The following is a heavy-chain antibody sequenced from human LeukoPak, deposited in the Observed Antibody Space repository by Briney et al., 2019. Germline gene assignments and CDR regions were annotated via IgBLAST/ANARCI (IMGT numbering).Heavy chain of an antibody. CDR2: INHSGST. CDR1: GGSFSGYY. Sequence: SETLSLTCAVYGGSFSGYYWSWIRQPPGKGLEWIGEINHSGSTNYNPSLKSRVTISVDTSKNQFSLKLSSVTAADTAVHYCARKVGATYFFDYWGQGTLVTVSS. D-gene: IGHD1-26*01. CDR3: ARKVGATYFFDY. J-gene: IGHJ4*02. V-gene: IGHV4-34*01.